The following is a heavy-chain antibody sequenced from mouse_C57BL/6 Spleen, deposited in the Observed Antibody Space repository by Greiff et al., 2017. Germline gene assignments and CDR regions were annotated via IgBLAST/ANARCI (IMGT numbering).Heavy chain of an antibody. CDR3: ARGGTRWYFDV. CDR1: GYTFTSYW. D-gene: IGHD3-3*01. V-gene: IGHV1-64*01. Sequence: QVQLQQPGAELVKPGASVKWSCKASGYTFTSYWMHWVKQRPGQGLEWIGMIHPNSGSTNYNEKFKSKATLTVDKSSSTAYMQLSSLTSEDSAVYYCARGGTRWYFDVWGTGTTVTVSS. J-gene: IGHJ1*03. CDR2: IHPNSGST.